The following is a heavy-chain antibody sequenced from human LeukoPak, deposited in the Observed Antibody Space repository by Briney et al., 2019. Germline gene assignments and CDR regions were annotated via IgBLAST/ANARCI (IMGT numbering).Heavy chain of an antibody. V-gene: IGHV4-39*01. CDR1: VGSTSSRSSS. Sequence: SETLSLTCTVSVGSTSSRSSSWGWIRQPPGKGLKWIGSIYYSGSTYYNPSLKSRVTISVDTSKNQFSLKLSSVTAADTAVYYCATHLPYYYDSSGQTGYWGQGTLVTVSS. CDR2: IYYSGST. J-gene: IGHJ4*02. D-gene: IGHD3-22*01. CDR3: ATHLPYYYDSSGQTGY.